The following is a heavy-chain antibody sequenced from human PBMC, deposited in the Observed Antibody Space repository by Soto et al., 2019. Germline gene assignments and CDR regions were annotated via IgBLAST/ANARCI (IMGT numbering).Heavy chain of an antibody. V-gene: IGHV3-9*01. J-gene: IGHJ4*02. CDR3: AKDMKPSPTATPDY. CDR2: INWNSDDI. D-gene: IGHD4-17*01. Sequence: GGSLRLSCAASGFTFNAYAMHWVRQAPGKGLEWVSGINWNSDDIAYADSVKGRFTISRDNAKSSLYLQMNSLRTEDTALYFCAKDMKPSPTATPDYWGQGTLVTVSS. CDR1: GFTFNAYA.